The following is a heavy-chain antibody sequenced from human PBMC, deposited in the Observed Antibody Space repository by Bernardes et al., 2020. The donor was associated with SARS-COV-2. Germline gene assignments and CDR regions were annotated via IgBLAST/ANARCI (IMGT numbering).Heavy chain of an antibody. V-gene: IGHV3-53*01. CDR3: ARATSVFPRSDFWSGYYAWSDYYYGMDV. CDR1: GFTVSSNY. D-gene: IGHD3-3*01. Sequence: GSLSLSCAASGFTVSSNYMSWVRQAPGKGLEWVSVLYSGGSTYYADSVKGRFTISRDNSKNTRYLQMNSLRAEDTAEYYCARATSVFPRSDFWSGYYAWSDYYYGMDVWGQGTTVTVSS. CDR2: LYSGGST. J-gene: IGHJ6*02.